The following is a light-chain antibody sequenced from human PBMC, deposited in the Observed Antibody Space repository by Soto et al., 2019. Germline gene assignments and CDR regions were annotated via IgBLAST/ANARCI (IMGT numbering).Light chain of an antibody. V-gene: IGKV4-1*01. Sequence: EIVLTQSPESPAVSLGGRSTAKWGTCKHVFYSSNSMNYLAWSQHKPGHPPKLLSDWASTRESGVPDRFTGSGSCTDFTLTISCLQAEDVAVCHCQQYYSVPYTVGGGTNVDIK. CDR3: QQYYSVPYT. CDR1: KHVFYSSNSMNY. J-gene: IGKJ4*01. CDR2: WAS.